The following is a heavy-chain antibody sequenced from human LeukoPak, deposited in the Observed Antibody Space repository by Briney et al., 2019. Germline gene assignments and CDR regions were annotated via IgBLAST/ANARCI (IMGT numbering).Heavy chain of an antibody. V-gene: IGHV4-34*01. CDR2: INHSGST. Sequence: PSETLSLTCAVYGGSFSGYYWSWIRQPPGKGLEWIGEINHSGSTNYNPSLKSRVTISVDTSKNQFSLKLSSVTAADTAVYYCARFGSGWHYFDYWGRGTLVTVSS. J-gene: IGHJ4*02. CDR1: GGSFSGYY. D-gene: IGHD6-19*01. CDR3: ARFGSGWHYFDY.